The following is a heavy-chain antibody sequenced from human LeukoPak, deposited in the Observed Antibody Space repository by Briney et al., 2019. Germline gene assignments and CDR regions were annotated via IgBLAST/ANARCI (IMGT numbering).Heavy chain of an antibody. D-gene: IGHD3-3*01. V-gene: IGHV4-39*07. CDR1: GGSISSSSYY. Sequence: SETLSLTCTVSGGSISSSSYYWGWIRQPPGKGLEWIGSIYYSGSTYYNPSLKSRLTISVDTSKNQFSLKLSSVTAADTAVYYCARGYDFWSGYYYFDYWGQGTLVTVSS. CDR3: ARGYDFWSGYYYFDY. J-gene: IGHJ4*02. CDR2: IYYSGST.